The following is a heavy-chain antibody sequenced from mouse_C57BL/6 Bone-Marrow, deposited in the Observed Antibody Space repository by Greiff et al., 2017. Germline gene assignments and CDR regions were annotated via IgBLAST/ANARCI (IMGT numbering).Heavy chain of an antibody. V-gene: IGHV14-4*01. CDR1: GFNIKDDY. D-gene: IGHD2-4*01. CDR3: TTWDYDYDRFAY. Sequence: EVQLQQSGAELVRPGASVKLSCTASGFNIKDDYMHWVKQRPEQGLEWIGWIDPENGDTEYASKFQGKATITADTSSNTAYLQLSSLTSEDTAVYYCTTWDYDYDRFAYWRQVTLVTVSA. CDR2: IDPENGDT. J-gene: IGHJ3*01.